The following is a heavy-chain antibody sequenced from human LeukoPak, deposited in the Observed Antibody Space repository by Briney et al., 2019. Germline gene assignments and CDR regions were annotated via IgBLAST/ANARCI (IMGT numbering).Heavy chain of an antibody. Sequence: SVKVSCKAPGGTFSSYAISWVRQAPGQGLEWMGGIIPIFGTANYAQKFQGRVTITTDESTSTAYMELSSLRSEDTAVYYCARAIAPRNNYYYYYYMDVWGKGTTVTVSS. CDR1: GGTFSSYA. V-gene: IGHV1-69*05. CDR3: ARAIAPRNNYYYYYYMDV. J-gene: IGHJ6*03. D-gene: IGHD2/OR15-2a*01. CDR2: IIPIFGTA.